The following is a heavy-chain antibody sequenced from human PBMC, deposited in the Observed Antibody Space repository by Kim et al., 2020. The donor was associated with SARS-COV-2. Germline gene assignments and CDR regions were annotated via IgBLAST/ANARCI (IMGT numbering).Heavy chain of an antibody. CDR3: ATDPYTTSSGYFEY. J-gene: IGHJ4*02. D-gene: IGHD1-26*01. Sequence: GSLRLSCAASGFAFSRHGMHWVRQTPDKGLEWLAAIWYDGSNQYYAESVEGRFSISRDNSKSTVFLQMSSLRVEDTAIYYCATDPYTTSSGYFEYWGQGTLVTVSS. V-gene: IGHV3-33*03. CDR1: GFAFSRHG. CDR2: IWYDGSNQ.